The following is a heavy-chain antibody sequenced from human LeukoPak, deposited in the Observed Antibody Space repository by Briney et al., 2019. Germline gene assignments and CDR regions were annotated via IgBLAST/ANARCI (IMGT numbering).Heavy chain of an antibody. Sequence: ASVKVSCKASGYTFINYGISWVRQAPGQGLEWMGWISAYNGNTNYAQKLQGRVTMTTDTSTSTAYMELRSLRSDDTAVYYCARDESYGDYNNWFDPWGQRTLVTVSS. CDR1: GYTFINYG. V-gene: IGHV1-18*01. J-gene: IGHJ5*02. CDR2: ISAYNGNT. D-gene: IGHD4-17*01. CDR3: ARDESYGDYNNWFDP.